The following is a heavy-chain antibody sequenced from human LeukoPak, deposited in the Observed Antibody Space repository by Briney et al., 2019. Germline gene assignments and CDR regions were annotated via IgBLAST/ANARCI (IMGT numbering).Heavy chain of an antibody. CDR3: ARVASNWNYRRYLFYYYYYMDV. Sequence: ETLSLTCAVYGGSFSGYYWSWSRQPPGKGLEWIGKINHSGSTNYNPSLKSRVTISVDTSKNQFSLKLSSVTAADTAVYYCARVASNWNYRRYLFYYYYYMDVWGKGTTVTVSS. D-gene: IGHD1-7*01. CDR1: GGSFSGYY. V-gene: IGHV4-34*01. CDR2: INHSGST. J-gene: IGHJ6*03.